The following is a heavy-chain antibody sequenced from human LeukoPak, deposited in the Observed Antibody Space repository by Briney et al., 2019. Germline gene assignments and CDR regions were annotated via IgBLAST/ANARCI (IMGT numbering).Heavy chain of an antibody. D-gene: IGHD3-22*01. J-gene: IGHJ4*02. Sequence: SETLSLTCAVYGGSFSGYYRGWIRQPPGKGLEWIGEINHSGSTNYNPSLKSRVTISVDTSKNQFSLKLSSVTAADTAVYYCARGGWDYYDRSGAPYYFDYWGQGTLVTVSS. V-gene: IGHV4-34*01. CDR1: GGSFSGYY. CDR3: ARGGWDYYDRSGAPYYFDY. CDR2: INHSGST.